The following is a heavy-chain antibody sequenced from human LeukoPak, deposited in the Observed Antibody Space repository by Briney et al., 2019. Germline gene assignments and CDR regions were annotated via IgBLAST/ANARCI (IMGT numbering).Heavy chain of an antibody. J-gene: IGHJ6*03. D-gene: IGHD2-15*01. CDR1: GFTFSRYW. Sequence: GGSLRLSCVASGFTFSRYWMHWVRQAPGKGLVWVSRINSDGRSTNYADSVKGRFSISRDNAENTLYLQMNSARAEDTAVYYCVKDQAYCTGGNCYYYFYYLDVWGKGTTVTVSS. CDR2: INSDGRST. V-gene: IGHV3-74*01. CDR3: VKDQAYCTGGNCYYYFYYLDV.